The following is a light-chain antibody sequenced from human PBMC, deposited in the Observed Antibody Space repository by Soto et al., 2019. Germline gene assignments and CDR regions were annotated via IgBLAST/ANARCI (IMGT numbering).Light chain of an antibody. CDR1: QSVSDY. Sequence: EIVMTQSPATLSVSPGERSTLSCRASQSVSDYLAWYQQTPGQPPRLXXYTASTRATGIPARFSGSGSGTEFTLTINSLQSEDFAAYHCQQYERWAEITFGQGTRLEI. V-gene: IGKV3-15*01. CDR2: TAS. J-gene: IGKJ5*01. CDR3: QQYERWAEIT.